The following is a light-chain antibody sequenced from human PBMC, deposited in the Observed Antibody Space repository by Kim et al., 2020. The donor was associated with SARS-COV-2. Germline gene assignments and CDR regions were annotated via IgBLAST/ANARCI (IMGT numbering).Light chain of an antibody. V-gene: IGLV3-1*01. CDR3: QAWDSSTFYV. CDR2: QDS. J-gene: IGLJ1*01. CDR1: KLGDKY. Sequence: SYELTQPPSVSVSPGQTASITCSGDKLGDKYACWYQQKPGQSPVLVIYQDSKRPSGIPELFSGSNSGNTATLTISGTQAMDEADYYCQAWDSSTFYVFGTGTKVTGL.